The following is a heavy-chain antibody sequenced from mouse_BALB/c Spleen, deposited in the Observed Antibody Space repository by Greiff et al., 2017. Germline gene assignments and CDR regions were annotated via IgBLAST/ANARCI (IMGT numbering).Heavy chain of an antibody. D-gene: IGHD2-3*01. V-gene: IGHV3-6*02. CDR1: GYSITSGYY. Sequence: VQLQQSGPGLVKPSQSLSLTCSVTGYSITSGYYWNWIRQFPGNKLEWMGYISYDGSNNYNPSLKNRISITRDTSKNQFFLKLNSVTTEDTATYYCARDDGYSHYAMDYWGQGTSVTVSS. J-gene: IGHJ4*01. CDR3: ARDDGYSHYAMDY. CDR2: ISYDGSN.